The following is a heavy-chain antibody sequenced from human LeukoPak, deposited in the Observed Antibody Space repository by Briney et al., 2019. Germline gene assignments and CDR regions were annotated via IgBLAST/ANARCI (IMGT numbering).Heavy chain of an antibody. D-gene: IGHD2-2*01. J-gene: IGHJ4*02. CDR1: GFTFSSYA. Sequence: GSLRFSCAASGFTFSSYAMSWVRQAPGKGLEWIGEINHSGSTNYNPSLKSRVTISVDTSKSQFSLKLSSVTAADTAVYYCARGDVGYCSSTSCQFFDYWGQGTLVTVSS. CDR3: ARGDVGYCSSTSCQFFDY. V-gene: IGHV4-34*01. CDR2: INHSGST.